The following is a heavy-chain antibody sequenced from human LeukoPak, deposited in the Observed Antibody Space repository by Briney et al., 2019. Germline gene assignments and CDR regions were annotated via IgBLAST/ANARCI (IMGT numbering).Heavy chain of an antibody. CDR2: IIPIFGTA. V-gene: IGHV1-69*05. D-gene: IGHD1-26*01. J-gene: IGHJ4*02. Sequence: SSVKVSCKASGGTFSSYAISWVRQAPGEGLEWMGGIIPIFGTANYAQKFQGRVTITTDESTSTAYMELSSLRSEDTAVYYCAIRMEWELELDSWGQGTLVTVSS. CDR3: AIRMEWELELDS. CDR1: GGTFSSYA.